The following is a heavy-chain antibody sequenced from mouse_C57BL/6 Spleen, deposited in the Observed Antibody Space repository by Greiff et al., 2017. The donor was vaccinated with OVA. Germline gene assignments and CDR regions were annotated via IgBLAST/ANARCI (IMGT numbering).Heavy chain of an antibody. Sequence: QVHVKQSGAELARPGASVKLSCKASGYTFTSYGISWVKQRTGQGLEWIGEIYPRSGNTYYNEKFKGKATLTADKSSSTAYMELRSLTSEDSAVYFCARNYDYDVDYWGQGTTLTVSS. CDR1: GYTFTSYG. V-gene: IGHV1-81*01. CDR2: IYPRSGNT. D-gene: IGHD2-4*01. J-gene: IGHJ2*01. CDR3: ARNYDYDVDY.